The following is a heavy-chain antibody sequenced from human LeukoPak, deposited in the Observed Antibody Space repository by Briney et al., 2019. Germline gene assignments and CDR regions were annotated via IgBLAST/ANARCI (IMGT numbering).Heavy chain of an antibody. Sequence: SETMSPTCTVTAGSTSRGASYWSWLRQPPWNGLEWFGYIYYSGSTNYNPSLKSRVTISVDTSKNQFSLKLSSVTAADTAVYYCARDSVGATTRFDYWGQGTLVTVSS. CDR2: IYYSGST. CDR3: ARDSVGATTRFDY. CDR1: AGSTSRGASY. D-gene: IGHD1-26*01. J-gene: IGHJ4*02. V-gene: IGHV4-30-4*08.